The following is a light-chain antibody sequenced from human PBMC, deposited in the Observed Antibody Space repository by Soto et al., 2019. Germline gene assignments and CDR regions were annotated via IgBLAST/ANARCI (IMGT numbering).Light chain of an antibody. Sequence: IELTQSPATLSLSLGERATISCRASQSVSSYLAWYQQKPGQAPKLLIYAASNRATGIPARFSGSGSGTDFTLTISSLEPEDFAVYYCQQRSNWPLTFGGGTKLEIK. CDR1: QSVSSY. CDR3: QQRSNWPLT. CDR2: AAS. V-gene: IGKV3-11*01. J-gene: IGKJ4*01.